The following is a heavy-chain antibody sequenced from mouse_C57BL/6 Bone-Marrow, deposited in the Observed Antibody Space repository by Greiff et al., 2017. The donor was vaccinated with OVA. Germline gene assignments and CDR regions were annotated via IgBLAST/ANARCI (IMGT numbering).Heavy chain of an antibody. CDR1: GYTFTSYW. CDR2: IYPGSGST. V-gene: IGHV1-55*01. D-gene: IGHD1-1*01. CDR3: ARRGHLSKSFAY. Sequence: QVQLKQPGAELVKPGASVKMSCKASGYTFTSYWITWVKQRPGQGLEWIGDIYPGSGSTNYNEKFKSKATLTVDTSSSTAYMQLSSLTSEDSAVYYCARRGHLSKSFAYWGQGTLVTVSA. J-gene: IGHJ3*01.